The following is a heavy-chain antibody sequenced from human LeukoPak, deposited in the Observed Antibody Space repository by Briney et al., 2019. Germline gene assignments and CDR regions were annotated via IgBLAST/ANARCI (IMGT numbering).Heavy chain of an antibody. CDR2: ISYDGSNK. CDR3: AKDLGSSSSNSYYGIDV. Sequence: SRRLACAAYGFTFSRCGVRGVSQAAGKGLERMAVISYDGSNKYYADSVKGPFTISRDNSKNTLYLQMNSLRAEDTAVYYCAKDLGSSSSNSYYGIDVWGQGTTVTVSS. CDR1: GFTFSRCG. V-gene: IGHV3-30*06. J-gene: IGHJ6*02. D-gene: IGHD2-15*01.